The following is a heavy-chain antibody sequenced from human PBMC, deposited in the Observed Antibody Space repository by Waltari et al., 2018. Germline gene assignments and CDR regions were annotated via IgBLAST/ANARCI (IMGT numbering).Heavy chain of an antibody. D-gene: IGHD3-10*01. CDR3: ARDRGYFDY. Sequence: EVQLVESGGGLVQPGGSLRLSGAASGLPFSQFGMRWVRQAPGKGLEWVASIKEDGGEKYYVDSLKGRIIISRDNAKNSLYLQMNSLRVEDTAVYYCARDRGYFDYWGLGTLVTVSS. CDR2: IKEDGGEK. CDR1: GLPFSQFG. V-gene: IGHV3-7*01. J-gene: IGHJ4*02.